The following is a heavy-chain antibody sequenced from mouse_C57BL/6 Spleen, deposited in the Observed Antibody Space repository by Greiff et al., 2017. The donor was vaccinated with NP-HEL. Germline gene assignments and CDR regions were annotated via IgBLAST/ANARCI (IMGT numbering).Heavy chain of an antibody. J-gene: IGHJ2*01. V-gene: IGHV7-3*01. CDR2: IRNKANGYTT. D-gene: IGHD4-1*01. CDR3: ARYTGELGDY. CDR1: GFTFTDYY. Sequence: EVNVVESGGGLVQPGGSLSLSCAASGFTFTDYYMSWVRQPPGKALEWLGFIRNKANGYTTEYSAYVKGRFTISRDNSQSILYLQMNALRAEDNATYYCARYTGELGDYWGQGTTLTVSS.